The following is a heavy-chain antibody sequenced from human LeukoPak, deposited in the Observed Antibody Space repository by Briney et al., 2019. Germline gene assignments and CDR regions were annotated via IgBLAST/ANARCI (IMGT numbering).Heavy chain of an antibody. CDR1: GGSISSYY. CDR3: AAKELVPAAKFDP. Sequence: PSETLSLTCSVSGGSISSYYWCWIRQPPGKGLEWIGYIYYSGSTYYNPSLKSRVTISVDTSKNQFSLKLSSVTAADTAVYYCAAKELVPAAKFDPWGQGTLVTVSS. V-gene: IGHV4-59*06. J-gene: IGHJ5*02. D-gene: IGHD2-2*01. CDR2: IYYSGST.